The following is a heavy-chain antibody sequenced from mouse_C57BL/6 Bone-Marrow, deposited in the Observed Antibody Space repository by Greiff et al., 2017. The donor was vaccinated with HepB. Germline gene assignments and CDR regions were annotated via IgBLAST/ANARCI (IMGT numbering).Heavy chain of an antibody. Sequence: EVMLVESGGDLVKPGGSLKLSCAASGFTFSSYGMSWVRQTPDKRLEWVATISSGGSYTYYPDSVKGRFTISRDNAKNTLYLQMSSLKSEDTAMYYCARHGWLLFFAYWGQGTLVTVSA. CDR2: ISSGGSYT. V-gene: IGHV5-6*02. J-gene: IGHJ3*01. D-gene: IGHD2-3*01. CDR1: GFTFSSYG. CDR3: ARHGWLLFFAY.